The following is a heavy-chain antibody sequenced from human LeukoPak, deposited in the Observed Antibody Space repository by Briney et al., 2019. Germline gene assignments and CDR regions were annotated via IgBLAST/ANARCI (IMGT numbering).Heavy chain of an antibody. CDR1: GFTFSSYS. Sequence: PGRSLRLSCAASGFTFSSYSMHWVRQAPGKGLEWVAFIRYDGSNKYYADSVKGRFTISRDNSKNTLYLQMNSLRAEDTAVYYCVRETPIAVAGTIYFYFYMDVWGKGTTVTVSS. D-gene: IGHD6-19*01. CDR2: IRYDGSNK. V-gene: IGHV3-30*02. J-gene: IGHJ6*03. CDR3: VRETPIAVAGTIYFYFYMDV.